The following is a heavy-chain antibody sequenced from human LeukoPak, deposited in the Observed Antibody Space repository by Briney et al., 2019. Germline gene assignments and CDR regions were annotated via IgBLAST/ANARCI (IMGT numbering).Heavy chain of an antibody. CDR1: GFTFSSYG. CDR3: AKDRRPYSSSSYFDY. J-gene: IGHJ4*02. Sequence: GGSLRLSCAASGFTFSSYGVSWVRQAPGKGLEWVSGISGSGHRTYYADSVKGRFTISRDNSKNTLYLQMNSLRAEDTAVYYCAKDRRPYSSSSYFDYWGQGTLVTVSS. CDR2: ISGSGHRT. D-gene: IGHD6-6*01. V-gene: IGHV3-23*01.